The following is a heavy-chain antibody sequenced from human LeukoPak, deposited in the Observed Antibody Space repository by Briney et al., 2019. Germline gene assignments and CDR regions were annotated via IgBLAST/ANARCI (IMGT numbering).Heavy chain of an antibody. J-gene: IGHJ5*02. Sequence: ASVKVSCKASGYTFTGYYMHWVRQAPGQGLEWMGWINPNSGGTNYAQKFQGRVTMTRDTSIGTAYMELSRLRSDDTAVYYCARDVVTMVRGVIPWFDPWGQGTLVTVSS. CDR3: ARDVVTMVRGVIPWFDP. CDR1: GYTFTGYY. D-gene: IGHD3-10*01. CDR2: INPNSGGT. V-gene: IGHV1-2*02.